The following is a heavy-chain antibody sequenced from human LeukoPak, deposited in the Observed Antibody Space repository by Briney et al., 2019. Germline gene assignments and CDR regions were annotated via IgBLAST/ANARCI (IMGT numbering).Heavy chain of an antibody. CDR3: ASSDGYNAK. D-gene: IGHD5-24*01. CDR2: ISTSGSTI. V-gene: IGHV3-11*01. CDR1: DGSFSDYY. Sequence: LSLTCAVFDGSFSDYYWSWVRQAPGKGLEWLSYISTSGSTIYYADSVKGRFTISRDNAKNSLFLQMNSLRAEDTAVYYCASSDGYNAKWGQGTLVTVSS. J-gene: IGHJ4*02.